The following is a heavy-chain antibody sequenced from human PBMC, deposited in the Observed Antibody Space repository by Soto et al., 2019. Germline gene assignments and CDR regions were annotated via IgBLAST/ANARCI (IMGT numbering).Heavy chain of an antibody. J-gene: IGHJ3*02. Sequence: SETLSLTCTVSGGSISSSYWSWIRQPPGRGLEWIAYISYSGSTNFNPSLKSRVTVSIDTSKSQFSLRLNSVTAADTALYYCARHKGHGYDWAFDIWGQGTMVTVSS. D-gene: IGHD5-12*01. CDR1: GGSISSSY. CDR3: ARHKGHGYDWAFDI. CDR2: ISYSGST. V-gene: IGHV4-59*08.